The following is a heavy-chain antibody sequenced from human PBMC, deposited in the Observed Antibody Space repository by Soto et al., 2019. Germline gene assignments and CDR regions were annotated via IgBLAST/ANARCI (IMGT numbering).Heavy chain of an antibody. J-gene: IGHJ6*02. Sequence: SQTLSLTCAISGDSVSRDTGVWNWIRQSPPRGLEWLGRTYYRSKWFNDYALSVKSRMTITPDTSKNQFSLQLNSVTPEDTAVYYCSRDPAEAGTYYYGMDVWGQGTTVTVSS. CDR3: SRDPAEAGTYYYGMDV. CDR1: GDSVSRDTGV. V-gene: IGHV6-1*01. CDR2: TYYRSKWFN. D-gene: IGHD6-19*01.